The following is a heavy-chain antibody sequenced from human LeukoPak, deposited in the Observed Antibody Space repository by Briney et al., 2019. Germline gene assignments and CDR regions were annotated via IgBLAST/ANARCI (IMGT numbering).Heavy chain of an antibody. D-gene: IGHD6-6*01. Sequence: GGSLRLSCSASGFTFSSYAMHWVRQAPGKGLEWVAVISYDGSNKYYADSVKGRSTISRDNSKNTLYLQMNSLRAEDTAVYYCATPRDEEYSTIVSDFDYWGQGTLVTVSP. CDR3: ATPRDEEYSTIVSDFDY. CDR1: GFTFSSYA. V-gene: IGHV3-30-3*01. J-gene: IGHJ4*02. CDR2: ISYDGSNK.